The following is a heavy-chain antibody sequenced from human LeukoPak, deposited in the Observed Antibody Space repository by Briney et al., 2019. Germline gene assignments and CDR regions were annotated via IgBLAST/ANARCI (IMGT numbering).Heavy chain of an antibody. CDR2: ISSSSSTI. Sequence: GGSLRLSCAASGFTFSSYSMNWVRQAPGKGLEWVSYISSSSSTIYYADSVKGRFTISRDNAKNSLYLQMNSLRAEDTAVYYCARDERYFDWLSFDYWGQGTLVTVSS. CDR3: ARDERYFDWLSFDY. V-gene: IGHV3-48*01. D-gene: IGHD3-9*01. CDR1: GFTFSSYS. J-gene: IGHJ4*02.